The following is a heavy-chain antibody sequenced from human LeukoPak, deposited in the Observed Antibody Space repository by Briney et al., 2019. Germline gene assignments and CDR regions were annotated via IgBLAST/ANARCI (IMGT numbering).Heavy chain of an antibody. Sequence: PGGSLRLSCAASGFTFRSYGMHWVRQAPGKGLEWVAFIRYDGSNKYYADSVKGRFTISRDNSKNTLYLQMNSLRAEDTAVYYCAKEKAAPHDYWGQGTLVTVSS. CDR2: IRYDGSNK. CDR1: GFTFRSYG. CDR3: AKEKAAPHDY. D-gene: IGHD6-13*01. V-gene: IGHV3-30*02. J-gene: IGHJ4*02.